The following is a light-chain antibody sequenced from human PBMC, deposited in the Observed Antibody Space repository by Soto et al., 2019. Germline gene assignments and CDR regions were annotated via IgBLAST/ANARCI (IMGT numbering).Light chain of an antibody. CDR1: QYIRKY. CDR2: DAS. Sequence: DIQMTQSPSSLSASVGDRVTITFQASQYIRKYLNWYQQKPGKAPKLLIYDASTLETGVPPRFSGSGSGTDFSLTINRLQPEDFATYYCQQYESLFTFGRGTKVDIK. CDR3: QQYESLFT. V-gene: IGKV1-33*01. J-gene: IGKJ3*01.